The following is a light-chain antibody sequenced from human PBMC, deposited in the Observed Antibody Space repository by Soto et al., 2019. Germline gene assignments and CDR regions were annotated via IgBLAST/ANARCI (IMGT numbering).Light chain of an antibody. Sequence: EIVMTQSPATLSLSPGERAALSSRASQSINSELAWYEQNPGQPPRPLIYGASTRATGVPARFTGSESGSEFTLTISGLQSEDFAVYYCQQGHNWPLTFGQGTRLEI. CDR1: QSINSE. J-gene: IGKJ2*01. CDR2: GAS. V-gene: IGKV3-15*01. CDR3: QQGHNWPLT.